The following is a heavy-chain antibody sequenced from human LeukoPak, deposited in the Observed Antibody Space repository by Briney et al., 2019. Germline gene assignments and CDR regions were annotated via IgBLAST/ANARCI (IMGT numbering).Heavy chain of an antibody. J-gene: IGHJ5*01. CDR1: GFTVSSNY. D-gene: IGHD6-19*01. CDR3: AGDRRTSGWYAS. CDR2: IYSGGST. V-gene: IGHV3-66*01. Sequence: GGSLRFSCAASGFTVSSNYMSWVRQAPGKGLEWVSVIYSGGSTYYADSVKGRFTISRDNSKNTLYLQMNSLRAEDTAVYYCAGDRRTSGWYASWGQGTLVTVSS.